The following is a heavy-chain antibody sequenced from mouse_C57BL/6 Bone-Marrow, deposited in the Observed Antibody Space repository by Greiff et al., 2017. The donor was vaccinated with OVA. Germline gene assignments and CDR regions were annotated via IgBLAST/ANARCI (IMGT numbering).Heavy chain of an antibody. Sequence: EVQLQQSGGGLVQPGGSMKLSCVASGFTFSNYWMNWVRQSPEKGLEWVAQIRLKSDNYATHYAESVKGRFIISRDDSKSSIYLQMNNLRAEDTGIYYCPHSAYWGQGTLVTVSA. V-gene: IGHV6-3*01. CDR2: IRLKSDNYAT. J-gene: IGHJ3*01. CDR3: PHSAY. CDR1: GFTFSNYW.